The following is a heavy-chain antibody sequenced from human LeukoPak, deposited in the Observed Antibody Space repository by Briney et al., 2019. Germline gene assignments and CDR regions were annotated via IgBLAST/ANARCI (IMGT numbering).Heavy chain of an antibody. J-gene: IGHJ3*02. Sequence: TTSETLSLTCAVYGGSFSGYYWSWIRQPPGKGLGWIGEINHRGSTNYNPSLKSRATISVDTSKNQFILKVNSVTAADTAVYYCARTTVVTSSAFDIWGQGTLVTVSP. CDR2: INHRGST. CDR1: GGSFSGYY. CDR3: ARTTVVTSSAFDI. D-gene: IGHD4-17*01. V-gene: IGHV4-34*01.